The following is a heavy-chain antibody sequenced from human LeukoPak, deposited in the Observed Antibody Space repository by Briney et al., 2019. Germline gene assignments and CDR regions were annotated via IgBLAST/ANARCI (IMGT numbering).Heavy chain of an antibody. CDR2: FDPEDGET. D-gene: IGHD6-19*01. V-gene: IGHV1-24*01. CDR1: GYTLTELS. CDR3: AIQGQAVAGTFYYYYYGMDV. J-gene: IGHJ6*02. Sequence: ASVKVSCKVSGYTLTELSMHWVRQALGKGLEWMGGFDPEDGETIYAQKFQGRVTMTEDTSTDTAYMELSSLRSEDTAVYYCAIQGQAVAGTFYYYYYGMDVWGQGTTVTVSS.